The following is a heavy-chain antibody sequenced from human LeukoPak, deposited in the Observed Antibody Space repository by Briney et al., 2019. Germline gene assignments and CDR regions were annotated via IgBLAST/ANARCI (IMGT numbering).Heavy chain of an antibody. CDR3: AKPARVGAVDY. Sequence: GGSPRLSCAASGFTFSSYAMSWVRQAPGMGLEWVSAISGNSGNTHYADSVKGRFTISRDNSKNTLYLQMNSLRAEDTAIYYCAKPARVGAVDYWGQGTLVTVSS. CDR2: ISGNSGNT. D-gene: IGHD6-13*01. V-gene: IGHV3-23*01. J-gene: IGHJ4*02. CDR1: GFTFSSYA.